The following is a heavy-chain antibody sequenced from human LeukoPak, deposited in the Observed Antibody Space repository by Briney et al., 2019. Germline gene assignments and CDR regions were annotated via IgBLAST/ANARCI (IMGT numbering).Heavy chain of an antibody. D-gene: IGHD1-20*01. V-gene: IGHV3-7*01. Sequence: GGSLRLSCAASGFTFSSYWMSWVRQAPGKGLEWVANIKQDGSEKYYVDSVKGRFTISRDNAKNSLYLQMNSLRAEDTAVYYCARARGYDSKYYFEYWGQGTLVIVSS. J-gene: IGHJ4*02. CDR1: GFTFSSYW. CDR3: ARARGYDSKYYFEY. CDR2: IKQDGSEK.